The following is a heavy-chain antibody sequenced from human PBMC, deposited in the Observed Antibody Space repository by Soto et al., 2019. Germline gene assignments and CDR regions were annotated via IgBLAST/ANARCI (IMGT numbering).Heavy chain of an antibody. V-gene: IGHV4-59*01. Sequence: PSETLSLTCTVSGGSISSYYWSWIRQPPGKGLEWIGYIYYSGSTNYNPSLKSRVTISVDTSKNQFSLKLSSVTAADTAVYYCARGDSNDYGDFYYYFDYWGQGTLVTVSS. D-gene: IGHD4-17*01. CDR3: ARGDSNDYGDFYYYFDY. CDR1: GGSISSYY. CDR2: IYYSGST. J-gene: IGHJ4*02.